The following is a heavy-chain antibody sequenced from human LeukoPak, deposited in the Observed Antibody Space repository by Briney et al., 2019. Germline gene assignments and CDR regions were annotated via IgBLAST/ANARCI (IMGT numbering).Heavy chain of an antibody. CDR1: GYTFASYG. J-gene: IGHJ4*02. Sequence: GASVTVSCKASGYTFASYGISWVRQAPGQGLEWMGWISTYNGHTNYAQKLQGRVTMTTGSSTSTAYMELRSLRSDDTAVYYCARGATVTTDYFDYWGQGTLVTVSS. CDR3: ARGATVTTDYFDY. V-gene: IGHV1-18*01. D-gene: IGHD4-17*01. CDR2: ISTYNGHT.